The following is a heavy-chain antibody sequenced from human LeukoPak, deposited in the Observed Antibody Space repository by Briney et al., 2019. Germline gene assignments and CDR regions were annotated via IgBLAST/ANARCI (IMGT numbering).Heavy chain of an antibody. J-gene: IGHJ4*02. CDR2: ISYDGSHE. CDR3: AKSQLIGSYHPPGY. CDR1: GFTFNNYN. Sequence: GESLRLSCAASGFTFNNYNMNWVRQAPGKGLEWVALISYDGSHEYYPASVKGRFTISRDNSKNTLSLQMDSLRPEDTAVYYCAKSQLIGSYHPPGYWGQGTLVTVSS. D-gene: IGHD3-10*01. V-gene: IGHV3-30*18.